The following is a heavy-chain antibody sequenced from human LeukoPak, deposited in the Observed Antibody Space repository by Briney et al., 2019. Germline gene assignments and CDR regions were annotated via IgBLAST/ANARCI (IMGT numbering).Heavy chain of an antibody. CDR3: ARYQVAIDY. D-gene: IGHD2-2*01. CDR2: INKDGSEK. J-gene: IGHJ4*02. Sequence: PGGSLRLSCAASGFTFSSYSMNWVRQAPGKGLEWVANINKDGSEKNYVDSVKGRFTISRDNAKNSLYLQINSLRADDTAVYYCARYQVAIDYWGQGTLVTVSA. V-gene: IGHV3-7*03. CDR1: GFTFSSYS.